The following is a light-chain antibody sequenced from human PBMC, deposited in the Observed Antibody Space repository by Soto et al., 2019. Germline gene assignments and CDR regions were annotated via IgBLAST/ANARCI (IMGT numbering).Light chain of an antibody. CDR2: GAS. Sequence: EIVMTQSPATLSVSPGERATLSCRASQSVSSNLAWYQQKPGQAPRLLIYGASTRATGIPARFSGSRSGTEFTLTISRLQSEDFAVYYCQQYNNWPPLTFGQGTKVAI. V-gene: IGKV3-15*01. CDR3: QQYNNWPPLT. CDR1: QSVSSN. J-gene: IGKJ1*01.